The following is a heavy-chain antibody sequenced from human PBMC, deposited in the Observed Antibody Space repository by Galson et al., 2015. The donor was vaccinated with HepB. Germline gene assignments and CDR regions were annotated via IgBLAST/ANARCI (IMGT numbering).Heavy chain of an antibody. Sequence: SVKVSCKASGYTFTSYGISWVRQAPGQGLEWMGWISAYNGNTNYAQELQGRVTMTTDTSTSTAYMELRSLRSDDTAVYYCAREGVDCSSTSCYPHDAFDIWGQGTMVTVSS. CDR2: ISAYNGNT. J-gene: IGHJ3*02. D-gene: IGHD2-2*01. CDR1: GYTFTSYG. V-gene: IGHV1-18*01. CDR3: AREGVDCSSTSCYPHDAFDI.